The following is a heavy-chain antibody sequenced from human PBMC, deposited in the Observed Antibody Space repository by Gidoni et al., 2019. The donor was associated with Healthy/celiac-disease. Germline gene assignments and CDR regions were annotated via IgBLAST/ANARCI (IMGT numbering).Heavy chain of an antibody. CDR1: GFTFSSYA. Sequence: EVQLLESGGGLVQPGGSLRLSCSASGFTFSSYAMSWVRQAPGKGLELVSAISGSGGSTSYAASVKSRFTISRDNSKNTLNLQMNSLRDEDTAVYYCAKDRLIAVAGLGVEYLQHWGQGTLVTVSS. J-gene: IGHJ1*01. D-gene: IGHD6-19*01. CDR3: AKDRLIAVAGLGVEYLQH. V-gene: IGHV3-23*01. CDR2: ISGSGGST.